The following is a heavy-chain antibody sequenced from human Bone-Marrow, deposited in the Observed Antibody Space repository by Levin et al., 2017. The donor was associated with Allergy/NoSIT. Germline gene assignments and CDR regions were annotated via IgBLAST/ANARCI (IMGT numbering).Heavy chain of an antibody. Sequence: VASVKVSCKASGYTFTSYGISWVRQAPGQGLEWMGWISAYNGNTNYAQKLQGRVTMTTDTSTSTAYMELRSLRSDDTAVYYCAWTPTYYYDSSGYWVYWGQGTLVTVSS. CDR1: GYTFTSYG. V-gene: IGHV1-18*01. CDR2: ISAYNGNT. J-gene: IGHJ4*02. D-gene: IGHD3-22*01. CDR3: AWTPTYYYDSSGYWVY.